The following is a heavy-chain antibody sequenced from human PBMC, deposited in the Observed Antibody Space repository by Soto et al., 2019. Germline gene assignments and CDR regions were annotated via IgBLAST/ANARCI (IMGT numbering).Heavy chain of an antibody. CDR1: GGSISSGGYY. CDR2: IYYSGST. V-gene: IGHV4-30-4*08. CDR3: ARVLHNTAMDNVSDY. J-gene: IGHJ4*02. Sequence: PSETLSLTCTVSGGSISSGGYYLTWIRQHPGKGLEWIGYIYYSGSTYYNPSLKSRVTISVDTSKNQFSLKLSSVTAADTAVYYCARVLHNTAMDNVSDYWGQGTLVTVSS. D-gene: IGHD5-18*01.